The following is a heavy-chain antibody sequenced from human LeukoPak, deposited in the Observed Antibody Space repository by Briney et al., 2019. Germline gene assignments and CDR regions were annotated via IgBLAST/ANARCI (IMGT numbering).Heavy chain of an antibody. CDR2: IYYSGTT. CDR1: GDSISGYY. D-gene: IGHD4-17*01. Sequence: SETLSLTCTVSGDSISGYYWSWIRQPPGKGLEWIAYIYYSGTTNYNPSLKSRVTISVDTSKNQFSLKLSSVTAADTAVYYCARLGGGRTVTFDYWGQGTLVTVSS. V-gene: IGHV4-59*01. J-gene: IGHJ4*02. CDR3: ARLGGGRTVTFDY.